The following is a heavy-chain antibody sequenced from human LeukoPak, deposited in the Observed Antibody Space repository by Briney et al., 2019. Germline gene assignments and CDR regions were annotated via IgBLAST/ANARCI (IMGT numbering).Heavy chain of an antibody. J-gene: IGHJ3*02. V-gene: IGHV4-59*01. CDR1: GGSISSYY. CDR2: IYYSGST. D-gene: IGHD3-22*01. CDR3: AREYDSSGYYYVESAFDI. Sequence: SETLSLTCTVSGGSISSYYWSWIRQPPGRGLEWIGYIYYSGSTNYNPSLKSRVIISVDTSKNQFSLKLSSVTAADTAVYYCAREYDSSGYYYVESAFDIWGQGTMVTVSS.